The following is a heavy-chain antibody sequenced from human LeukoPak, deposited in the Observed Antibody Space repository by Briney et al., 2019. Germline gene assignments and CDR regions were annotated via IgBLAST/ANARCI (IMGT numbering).Heavy chain of an antibody. D-gene: IGHD5-18*01. CDR1: GGSISSGYY. V-gene: IGHV4-38-2*02. CDR2: INHSGNT. CDR3: ARQDTAMVKGWFDP. Sequence: SETLSLTCTVSGGSISSGYYCGWIRQPPGRGLEWIGSINHSGNTYCNPSLKSRVAISIDTSKNDFSLKVTSVTAADTAVYFCARQDTAMVKGWFDPWGQGTLVTLSS. J-gene: IGHJ5*02.